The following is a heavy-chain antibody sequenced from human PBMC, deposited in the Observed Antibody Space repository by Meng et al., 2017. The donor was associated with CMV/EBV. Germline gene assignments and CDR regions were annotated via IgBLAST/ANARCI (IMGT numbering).Heavy chain of an antibody. CDR2: ISADNQNT. D-gene: IGHD4-17*01. J-gene: IGHJ4*02. CDR1: GNIFTKNG. Sequence: ASVKVSCKAPGNIFTKNGISWVRQAPGQRLEWMGWISADNQNTNLVQRFQGRVTMTIETSTNTAYVELRSLRSDDTAVYYCARGGDYGDYHDPFDYWGQGTLVTVPS. V-gene: IGHV1-18*01. CDR3: ARGGDYGDYHDPFDY.